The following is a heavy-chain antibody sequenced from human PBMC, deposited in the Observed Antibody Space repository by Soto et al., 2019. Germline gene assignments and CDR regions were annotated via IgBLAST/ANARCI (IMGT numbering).Heavy chain of an antibody. Sequence: PSVKVSCKASGGTFSSYAISWVRQAPGQGLEWMGGIIPIFGTANYAQKFQGRVMITADESTSTAYMELSSLRSEDTAVYYCARRSGWYINYYYYGMDVWGQGTTVTVSS. J-gene: IGHJ6*02. V-gene: IGHV1-69*13. D-gene: IGHD6-19*01. CDR1: GGTFSSYA. CDR2: IIPIFGTA. CDR3: ARRSGWYINYYYYGMDV.